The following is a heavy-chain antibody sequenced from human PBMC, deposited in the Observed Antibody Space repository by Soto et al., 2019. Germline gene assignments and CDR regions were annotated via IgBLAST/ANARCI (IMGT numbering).Heavy chain of an antibody. V-gene: IGHV3-33*01. CDR3: ARVVSPLRDAFAAFDI. D-gene: IGHD5-12*01. CDR1: GFTFSSYG. Sequence: GGSLRLSCAASGFTFSSYGMHWVRQAPGKGLEWVAVIWYDGSNKYYADSVKGRFTISRDNSKNTLYLQMNSLRAEDTAVYYCARVVSPLRDAFAAFDIWGQGTMVTVSS. CDR2: IWYDGSNK. J-gene: IGHJ3*02.